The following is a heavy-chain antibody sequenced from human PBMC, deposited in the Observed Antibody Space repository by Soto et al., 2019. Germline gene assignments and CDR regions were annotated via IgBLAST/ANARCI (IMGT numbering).Heavy chain of an antibody. D-gene: IGHD6-6*01. CDR2: ISSSSSTI. Sequence: PGGSLRLSCAASGFTFSSYIMNWVRQAPGKGLEWVSYISSSSSTIYYADSVKGRFTISRDNAKSSLYLQMNSLRAEDTAVYYCAVLAARRFDYWGQGTLVTVSS. CDR1: GFTFSSYI. V-gene: IGHV3-48*01. CDR3: AVLAARRFDY. J-gene: IGHJ4*02.